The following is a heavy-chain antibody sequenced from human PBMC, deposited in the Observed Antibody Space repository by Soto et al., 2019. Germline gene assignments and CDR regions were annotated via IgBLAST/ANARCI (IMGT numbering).Heavy chain of an antibody. D-gene: IGHD3-22*01. V-gene: IGHV1-69*01. CDR3: ARGLPSPRYYYDSSGFLNY. J-gene: IGHJ4*02. CDR2: VIPIFGTA. Sequence: QGQLVQSGAEVKKPGSSVKVSCKASGGTFSSYAISWLRQAPGQGLEWLGGVIPIFGTANYAQKFQCRVTITADESTITAYMELSSLRSEDTAVSYCARGLPSPRYYYDSSGFLNYCGQGTLVTVSS. CDR1: GGTFSSYA.